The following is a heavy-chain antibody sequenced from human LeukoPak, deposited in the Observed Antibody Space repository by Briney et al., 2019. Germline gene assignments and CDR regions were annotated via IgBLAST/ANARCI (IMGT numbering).Heavy chain of an antibody. D-gene: IGHD5-18*01. CDR1: GGSISSSSYY. J-gene: IGHJ4*02. V-gene: IGHV4-39*01. Sequence: SETLSLTCTVSGGSISSSSYYWGWIRQPPGKGLEWIGSIYYSGNTYYNPSLKSRVTISVDTSKNQFSLKLSSVTAADTAVYYWANRRHSYGPEYWAKGTRVTVSS. CDR2: IYYSGNT. CDR3: ANRRHSYGPEY.